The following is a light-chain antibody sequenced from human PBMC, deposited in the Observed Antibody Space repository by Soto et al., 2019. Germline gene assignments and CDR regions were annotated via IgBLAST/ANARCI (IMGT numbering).Light chain of an antibody. Sequence: SSELTQPSSVSVSRGQTARITCSGDVLAKKYARWFQQKPGQAPVLVIYKDSERPSGIPERFSGSSSGTTVTLTISGAQVEDGADYYCYSAADNNLGVFGGGTKLTVL. V-gene: IGLV3-27*01. CDR2: KDS. CDR1: VLAKKY. J-gene: IGLJ3*02. CDR3: YSAADNNLGV.